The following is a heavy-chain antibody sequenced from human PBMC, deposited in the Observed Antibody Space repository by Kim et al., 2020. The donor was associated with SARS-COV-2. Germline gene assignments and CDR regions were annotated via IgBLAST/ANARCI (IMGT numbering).Heavy chain of an antibody. Sequence: SRVTISVDTSKNQFSLKLSSVTAADTAVYYCARETIYCSGGSCSGRLFDYWGQGTLVTVSS. J-gene: IGHJ4*02. V-gene: IGHV4-59*01. CDR3: ARETIYCSGGSCSGRLFDY. D-gene: IGHD2-15*01.